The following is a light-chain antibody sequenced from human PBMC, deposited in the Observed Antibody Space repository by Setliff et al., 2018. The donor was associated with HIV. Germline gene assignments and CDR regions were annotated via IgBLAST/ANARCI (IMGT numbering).Light chain of an antibody. CDR2: EVS. J-gene: IGLJ1*01. CDR3: CSYAGSSTYV. Sequence: QSVLTQPASVSGSPGQSITLSCTGTSSDVGSYNLVSWYQHHPGKAPKLMIYEVSKRPSGVSNRFSGPKSGNTASLTISGLQAEDEADYYCCSYAGSSTYVFGTGTKVTVL. V-gene: IGLV2-23*02. CDR1: SSDVGSYNL.